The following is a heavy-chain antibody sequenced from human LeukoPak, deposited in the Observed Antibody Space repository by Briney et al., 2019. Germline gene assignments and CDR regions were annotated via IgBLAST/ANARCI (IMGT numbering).Heavy chain of an antibody. CDR3: ARDKVHDSSGYWVSHYYYYGMDV. CDR2: IYSGGST. V-gene: IGHV3-66*01. Sequence: PGGSLRLSCAASGFTVSSNYMSWVRQAPGKGLEWVSVIYSGGSTYYADSVKGRFTISRDNSKNTLYLQMNSLRAEDTAVYYCARDKVHDSSGYWVSHYYYYGMDVWGQGTTVTVSS. CDR1: GFTVSSNY. D-gene: IGHD3-22*01. J-gene: IGHJ6*02.